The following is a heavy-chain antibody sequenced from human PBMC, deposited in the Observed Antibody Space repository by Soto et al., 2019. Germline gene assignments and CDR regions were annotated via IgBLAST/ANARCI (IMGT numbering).Heavy chain of an antibody. D-gene: IGHD6-13*01. J-gene: IGHJ6*02. CDR3: AKGAAARHYYYGMDV. CDR2: ISGSGGST. CDR1: GFTFSSYA. V-gene: IGHV3-23*01. Sequence: PGGFLRLSCAASGFTFSSYAMSWVRQAPGKGLEWVSAISGSGGSTYYADSVKGRFTISRDNSKNTLYLQMNSLRAEDTAVYYCAKGAAARHYYYGMDVWGQGTTVTVSS.